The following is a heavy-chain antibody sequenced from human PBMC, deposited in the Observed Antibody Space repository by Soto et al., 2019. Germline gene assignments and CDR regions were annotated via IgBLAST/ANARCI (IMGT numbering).Heavy chain of an antibody. V-gene: IGHV5-51*01. Sequence: GESLKISCKGSGYSFTSYWIGWVRQMPGKGLEWMGIIYPGDSDTRYSPSFQGQVTISADKSISTAYLQWSSLKASDTAMYYCARHFNYYDCWSGYYHYYYGMDVWGQGTTVTVSS. CDR2: IYPGDSDT. J-gene: IGHJ6*02. CDR3: ARHFNYYDCWSGYYHYYYGMDV. CDR1: GYSFTSYW. D-gene: IGHD3-3*01.